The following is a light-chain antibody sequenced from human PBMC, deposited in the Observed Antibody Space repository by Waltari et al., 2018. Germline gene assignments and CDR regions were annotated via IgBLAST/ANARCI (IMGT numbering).Light chain of an antibody. CDR2: NNN. CDR3: AAWDSRLNGVV. J-gene: IGLJ2*01. CDR1: SSNIGRDI. V-gene: IGLV1-44*01. Sequence: QSVLTQSPSASGTSGQRVTISCSGSSSNIGRDIVNWYRHLPGTAPELLIYNNNQRPSGVPDRFSGSKSGTSASPAISGLQSEDEADYYCAAWDSRLNGVVFGGGTKLTVL.